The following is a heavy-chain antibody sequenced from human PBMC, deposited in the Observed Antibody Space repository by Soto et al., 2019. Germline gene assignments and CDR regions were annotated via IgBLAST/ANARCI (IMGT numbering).Heavy chain of an antibody. Sequence: GILAVPGTVSGGSIVSYDWSWIRQPPGKGLEWIGYIYYSGSTNYNPSLKSRVTISVDTSKNQFSLKLSSVTAEDTAVYYCARDRYYYDSSGYYSKWFDTWGQGTLVTVSS. V-gene: IGHV4-59*01. CDR2: IYYSGST. CDR1: GGSIVSYD. J-gene: IGHJ5*02. CDR3: ARDRYYYDSSGYYSKWFDT. D-gene: IGHD3-22*01.